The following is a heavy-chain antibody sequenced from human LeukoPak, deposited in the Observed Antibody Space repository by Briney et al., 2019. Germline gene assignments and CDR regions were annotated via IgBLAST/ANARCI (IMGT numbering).Heavy chain of an antibody. Sequence: SQTLSLTCTVSGGSISSGGYYWSWIRRHPGKGLEWIGYIYYSGSTYYNPSLKSRVTISVDTSKNQFSLKLSSVTAADTAVYYCARAGYGSGSYYYYYFDYWGQGTLVTVSS. CDR1: GGSISSGGYY. J-gene: IGHJ4*02. V-gene: IGHV4-31*03. D-gene: IGHD3-10*01. CDR3: ARAGYGSGSYYYYYFDY. CDR2: IYYSGST.